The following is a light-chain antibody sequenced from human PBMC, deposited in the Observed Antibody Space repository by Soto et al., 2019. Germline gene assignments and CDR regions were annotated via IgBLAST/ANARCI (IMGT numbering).Light chain of an antibody. V-gene: IGLV2-23*01. Sequence: QSALTQPASVSGSPGQSITISCTGTSSDVGSYNLVSWYQQHPGKAPKLMIYEGSKRPSGVSNRFSGSKSGNTASLTISGFQAEDEADYYCCSYAGSSTLAFGGGTKLTVL. J-gene: IGLJ2*01. CDR1: SSDVGSYNL. CDR3: CSYAGSSTLA. CDR2: EGS.